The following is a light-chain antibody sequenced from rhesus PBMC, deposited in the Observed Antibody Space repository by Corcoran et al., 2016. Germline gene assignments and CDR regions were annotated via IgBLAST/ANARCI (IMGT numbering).Light chain of an antibody. J-gene: IGKJ4*01. CDR3: QQYNRGPLT. Sequence: DIQMTQSPSSLSASIGDTVTISCRASQRINSWLAWYQQKPGKAPKLLIYRASHLESGVPSRFTGSGSGTDFTLTINNLQSEDFATYFCQQYNRGPLTFGGGTKVDLK. CDR1: QRINSW. V-gene: IGKV1-22*01. CDR2: RAS.